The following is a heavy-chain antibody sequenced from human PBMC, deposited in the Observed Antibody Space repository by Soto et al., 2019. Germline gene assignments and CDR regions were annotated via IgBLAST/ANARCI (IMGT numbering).Heavy chain of an antibody. CDR3: ARVAVAGGGWFDP. D-gene: IGHD6-19*01. J-gene: IGHJ5*02. Sequence: ASVKVSCKASGYTFTGYYIHWVRQAPGQGLEWMGWINPNSGGTNYAQKFQGRVTMTRDTSISTAYMELSRLRSDDTAVYYCARVAVAGGGWFDPWGQGTMVTVSS. V-gene: IGHV1-2*02. CDR2: INPNSGGT. CDR1: GYTFTGYY.